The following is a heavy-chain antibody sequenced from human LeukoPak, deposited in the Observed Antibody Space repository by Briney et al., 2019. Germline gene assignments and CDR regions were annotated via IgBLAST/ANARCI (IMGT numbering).Heavy chain of an antibody. Sequence: SETLSLTCTVSGGLISISTYYWGWIRQPPGKGLEWIGSIYYSGTTHYNPSLKSRVTIAVDTSKNQFSLKLSSVTAADTAVYYCARIAVAVSDAFDIWGQGTMVTVSS. CDR2: IYYSGTT. V-gene: IGHV4-39*07. J-gene: IGHJ3*02. D-gene: IGHD6-19*01. CDR1: GGLISISTYY. CDR3: ARIAVAVSDAFDI.